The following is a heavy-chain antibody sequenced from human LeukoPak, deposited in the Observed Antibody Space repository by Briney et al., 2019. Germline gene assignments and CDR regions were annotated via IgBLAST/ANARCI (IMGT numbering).Heavy chain of an antibody. CDR2: ISGSGGST. CDR1: GFTFSSYA. J-gene: IGHJ6*02. Sequence: GGSLKLSCAASGFTFSSYAMSWVRQAPGKGLEWVSAISGSGGSTYYADSVKGRFTISRDNSKNTLYLQMNSLRAEDTAVYYCARGMSGYYGMDVWGQGTTVTVSS. CDR3: ARGMSGYYGMDV. V-gene: IGHV3-23*01.